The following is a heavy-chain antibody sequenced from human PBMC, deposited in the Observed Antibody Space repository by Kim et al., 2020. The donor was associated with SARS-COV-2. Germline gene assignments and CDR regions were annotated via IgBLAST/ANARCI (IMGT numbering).Heavy chain of an antibody. Sequence: GGSLRLSCAASGFTFSSYAMHWVRQAPGKGLEWVAVISYDGSNKYYADSVKGRFTISRDKSKNTLYLQMNSLRAEDTAVYYCARDRTRSGGSYSGYYYYVMDVSVRGATVTFSS. CDR3: ARDRTRSGGSYSGYYYYVMDV. D-gene: IGHD1-26*01. J-gene: IGHJ6*02. CDR1: GFTFSSYA. V-gene: IGHV3-30*04. CDR2: ISYDGSNK.